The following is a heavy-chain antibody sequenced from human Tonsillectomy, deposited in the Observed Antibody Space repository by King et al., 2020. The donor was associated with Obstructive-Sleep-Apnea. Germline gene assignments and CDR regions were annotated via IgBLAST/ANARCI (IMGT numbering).Heavy chain of an antibody. D-gene: IGHD2-8*01. CDR2: ISSDGGAT. CDR3: ATAVM. V-gene: IGHV3-74*01. Sequence: VQLVESGGGLVQPEGSLRLSCAASGFSFSSSWMHWVRQAPGKGLQWISYISSDGGATTYADSVRGRFTISREHAKNTLFLQMSSLRAEDTAVYYCATAVMGGQGTLVTVSS. J-gene: IGHJ4*02. CDR1: GFSFSSSW.